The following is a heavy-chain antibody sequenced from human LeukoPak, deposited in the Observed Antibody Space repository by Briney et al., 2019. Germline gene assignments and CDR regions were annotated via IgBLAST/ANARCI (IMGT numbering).Heavy chain of an antibody. CDR3: ARNRGYCSGGSCTLAAFDI. J-gene: IGHJ3*02. Sequence: GASVKVSCKASGYTLTDYAIHWVRQAPGQRLEWMGWINAGNGNAKYSQEFQGRVTIIRDTSARTAYMELSSLRSEDMAVYYCARNRGYCSGGSCTLAAFDIWGQGTMVTVSS. D-gene: IGHD2-15*01. V-gene: IGHV1-3*03. CDR1: GYTLTDYA. CDR2: INAGNGNA.